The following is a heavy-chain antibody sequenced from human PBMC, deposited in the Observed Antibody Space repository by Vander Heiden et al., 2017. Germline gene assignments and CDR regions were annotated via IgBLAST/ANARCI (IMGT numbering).Heavy chain of an antibody. Sequence: EVQLVESGGGLVQPGGSLRLSCAASGFPFSSSAMHWVRQAPGKGLEYVSAITSNGGTTYYANSVKGRFTISRDNSKNTLYLQMGSLRAEDMAVYYCARVLAYYYDGSGTDAFDIWGQGTMVTVSS. D-gene: IGHD3-22*01. CDR3: ARVLAYYYDGSGTDAFDI. J-gene: IGHJ3*02. V-gene: IGHV3-64*01. CDR2: ITSNGGTT. CDR1: GFPFSSSA.